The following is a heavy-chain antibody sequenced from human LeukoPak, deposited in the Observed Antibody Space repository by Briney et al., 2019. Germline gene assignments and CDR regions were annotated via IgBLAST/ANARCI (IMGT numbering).Heavy chain of an antibody. Sequence: GGSLRLSCAASGFTFSSYSMNWFRQAPGKGLEWVSSISSSSSYIYYADSVKGRFTISRDNAKNTLYLQMNSLRAEDTAVYYCARSPIYGSGSYPLDYWGQGTLVTVSS. CDR1: GFTFSSYS. V-gene: IGHV3-21*01. D-gene: IGHD3-10*01. J-gene: IGHJ4*02. CDR3: ARSPIYGSGSYPLDY. CDR2: ISSSSSYI.